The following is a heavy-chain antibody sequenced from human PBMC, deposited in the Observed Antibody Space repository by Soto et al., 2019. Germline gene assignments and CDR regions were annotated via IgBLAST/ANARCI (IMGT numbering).Heavy chain of an antibody. CDR3: VRGVTTTYFFDY. Sequence: GGSLRLSCVASGFTFYKYWMHWVRQAPEKGLVWVSRVNSDGSDMTYADSVKGRFTISRDNARNALYLQMNSLRVEDTAVYYCVRGVTTTYFFDYWGMGTLVPVSS. J-gene: IGHJ4*02. V-gene: IGHV3-74*01. CDR1: GFTFYKYW. D-gene: IGHD1-26*01. CDR2: VNSDGSDM.